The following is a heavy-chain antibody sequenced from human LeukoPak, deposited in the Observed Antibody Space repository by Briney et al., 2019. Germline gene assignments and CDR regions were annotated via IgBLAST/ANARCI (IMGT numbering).Heavy chain of an antibody. J-gene: IGHJ4*02. CDR1: GFTFGDYV. CDR2: IRSNAYGGTT. V-gene: IGHV3-49*03. D-gene: IGHD1-26*01. CDR3: TRGGSGRYYRIFQSTEL. Sequence: GGSLRLSCTASGFTFGDYVMSWFRQAPGKGLEWLGFIRSNAYGGTTEYAASVEGRFTISRDDSKSIASLQMNSLKTEDTAVYYCTRGGSGRYYRIFQSTELWGQGTLVTVSS.